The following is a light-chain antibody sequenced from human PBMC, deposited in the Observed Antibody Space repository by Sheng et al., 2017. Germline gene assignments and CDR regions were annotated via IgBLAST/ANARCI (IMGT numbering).Light chain of an antibody. V-gene: IGKV3D-20*01. CDR3: QHFENSPLMYT. CDR2: DAS. CDR1: RSVHSNN. J-gene: IGKJ2*01. Sequence: EVVLTQSPAILSLSPGERATISCGASRSVHSNNLSWYQQKPGLAPRLLIYDASRRATGIPDRFSGSGSGTDFTLTISRLEPEDFAVYYCQHFENSPLMYTFGQGTRLEIK.